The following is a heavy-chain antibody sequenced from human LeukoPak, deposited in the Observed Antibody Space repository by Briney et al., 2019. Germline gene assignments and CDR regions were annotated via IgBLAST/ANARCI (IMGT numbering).Heavy chain of an antibody. CDR2: TYHSGST. Sequence: MASETLSLTCTVSGGSISSNNYYWGWIRQPPGKGLEWIGSTYHSGSTYYNPSLKSRVTISVDTSKNQFSLKLSSVTAADTAVYYCARGEEAVHDLLGYWGQGTLVTVSS. CDR1: GGSISSNNYY. CDR3: ARGEEAVHDLLGY. V-gene: IGHV4-39*07. J-gene: IGHJ4*02. D-gene: IGHD1-1*01.